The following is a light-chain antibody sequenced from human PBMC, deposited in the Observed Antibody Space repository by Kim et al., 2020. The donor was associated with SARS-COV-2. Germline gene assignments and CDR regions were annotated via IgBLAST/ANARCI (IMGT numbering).Light chain of an antibody. CDR2: GAS. Sequence: EIVMTQSPATLSVSPGERATLSCRASQSVSSNLAWYQQKPGQAPRLLIYGASTRATGIPARFSGSGSGTEFTLTISSLQSEDFAVYYCQQSLGTFGQGTKVDIK. V-gene: IGKV3-15*01. CDR3: QQSLGT. J-gene: IGKJ1*01. CDR1: QSVSSN.